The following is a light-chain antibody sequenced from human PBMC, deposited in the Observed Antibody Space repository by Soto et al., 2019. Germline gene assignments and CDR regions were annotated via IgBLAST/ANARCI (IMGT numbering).Light chain of an antibody. V-gene: IGKV3-20*01. CDR1: QSVSSSF. CDR2: GAS. Sequence: EIVLTQSPGTLSLSPGERATLSCRASQSVSSSFLAWYQQKPGQAPRLLIYGASSRATGIPDRFSGSGSGTDFTLTSSRLEPEDFAVYYCHQYGSSPYTFGQGTKLGIK. J-gene: IGKJ2*01. CDR3: HQYGSSPYT.